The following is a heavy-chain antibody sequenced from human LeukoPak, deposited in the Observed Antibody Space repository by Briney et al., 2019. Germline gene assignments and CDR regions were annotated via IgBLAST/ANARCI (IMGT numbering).Heavy chain of an antibody. CDR3: ARGQWNQPLLLFDP. Sequence: PSETLSLTCTVSGGSISSYYWSWIRQPAGKGLEWIGRIYTSGSTNYNPSLKSRVTMSVDTSKNQFSLKLSSVTAADTAVYYCARGQWNQPLLLFDPRGQGTLVTVSS. J-gene: IGHJ5*02. V-gene: IGHV4-4*07. D-gene: IGHD1-14*01. CDR1: GGSISSYY. CDR2: IYTSGST.